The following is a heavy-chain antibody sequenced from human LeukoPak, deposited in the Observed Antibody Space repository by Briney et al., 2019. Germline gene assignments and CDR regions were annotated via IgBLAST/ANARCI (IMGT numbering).Heavy chain of an antibody. V-gene: IGHV1-69*13. Sequence: ASVRVSCKASGGTFSSYAISWVRQAPGQGLEWMGGIIPVFGTANYAQKFQGRVTITADESTSTAYMELSSLRSEDTAVYYCARPSGYASYGMDVWGQGTTVTVSS. CDR1: GGTFSSYA. CDR3: ARPSGYASYGMDV. D-gene: IGHD5-12*01. CDR2: IIPVFGTA. J-gene: IGHJ6*02.